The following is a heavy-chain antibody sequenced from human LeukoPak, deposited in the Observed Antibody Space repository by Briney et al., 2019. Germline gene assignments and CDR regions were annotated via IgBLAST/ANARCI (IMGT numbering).Heavy chain of an antibody. V-gene: IGHV3-23*01. D-gene: IGHD2-21*01. CDR3: AKDLWVAIAY. CDR2: ISGNGGNT. Sequence: GGSLRLSCAASGFTFSSYAMNWVRQAPGKGLEWVSAISGNGGNTYYADSVKGRFTISRDNSKNTLYLQMNSLRAEDTAVYYCAKDLWVAIAYWGEETVVTVSS. J-gene: IGHJ4*02. CDR1: GFTFSSYA.